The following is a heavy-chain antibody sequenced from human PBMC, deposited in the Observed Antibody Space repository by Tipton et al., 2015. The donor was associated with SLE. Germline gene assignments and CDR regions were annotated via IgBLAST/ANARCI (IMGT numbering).Heavy chain of an antibody. Sequence: TLSLTCTVSGGSISSSRYYWGWIRQYPRRGLEWIGGIFYNGRNDYNPPLKSRVSISLDTSTNQFSLKLTSVTAADTAIYYCATTPITLVQGVVPNWFDPWGQGSLVTVSS. V-gene: IGHV4-39*07. J-gene: IGHJ5*02. CDR1: GGSISSSRYY. CDR3: ATTPITLVQGVVPNWFDP. CDR2: IFYNGRN. D-gene: IGHD3-10*01.